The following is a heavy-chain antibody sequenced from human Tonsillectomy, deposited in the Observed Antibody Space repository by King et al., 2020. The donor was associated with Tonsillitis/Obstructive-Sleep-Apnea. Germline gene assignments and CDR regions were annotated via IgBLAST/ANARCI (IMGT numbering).Heavy chain of an antibody. D-gene: IGHD2-2*01. CDR3: ATVYCSTTSCYADWFDP. J-gene: IGHJ5*02. CDR1: GYTLTELS. V-gene: IGHV1-24*01. Sequence: QLVPSGAEVKKPGASVKVSCKVSGYTLTELSMHWVRQAPGKGLEWMGGFDPEDGETIYAQKFQGRVTITEDTSTDTVYMELSSLRSEDTAVYYCATVYCSTTSCYADWFDPWGQGTLITVSS. CDR2: FDPEDGET.